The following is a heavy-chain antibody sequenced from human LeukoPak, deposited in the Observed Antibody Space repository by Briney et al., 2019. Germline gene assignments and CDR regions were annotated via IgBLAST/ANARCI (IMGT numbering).Heavy chain of an antibody. V-gene: IGHV3-7*01. Sequence: PGGTLRLSYVASGFTYNTYWMSWIRQAPGKGLEWVANIKEDENEKHYGDSVKGRFIISRDKSKNSVYLQMNYLGAEDTALYYCARAGTYGSGSRDYWGRGTLVTVSS. D-gene: IGHD3-10*01. CDR3: ARAGTYGSGSRDY. CDR2: IKEDENEK. J-gene: IGHJ4*02. CDR1: GFTYNTYW.